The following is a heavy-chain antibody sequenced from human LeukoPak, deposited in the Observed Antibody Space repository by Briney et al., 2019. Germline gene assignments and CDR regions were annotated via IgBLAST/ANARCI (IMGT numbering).Heavy chain of an antibody. CDR1: GITFSNSA. D-gene: IGHD5-24*01. J-gene: IGHJ3*02. CDR3: VKSAGKDGYRDVFDI. CDR2: ITKSGDQT. V-gene: IGHV3-23*01. Sequence: GGSLRLSCVPSGITFSNSALSWVRQAPGKGLEWVSTITKSGDQTHYADSVGDLFTISRDIFKNTLYLQMNSLRAEDTAVYHCVKSAGKDGYRDVFDIWGQGTVVTVSS.